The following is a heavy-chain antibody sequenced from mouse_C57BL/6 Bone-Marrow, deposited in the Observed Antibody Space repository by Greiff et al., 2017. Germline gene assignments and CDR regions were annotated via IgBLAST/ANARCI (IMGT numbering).Heavy chain of an antibody. V-gene: IGHV6-3*01. CDR1: GFTFSNYW. Sequence: EVKLVESGGGLVQPGGSMKLSCVASGFTFSNYWMNWVRQSPEKGLEWVAQIRLTSDNYASTYAESGKERFTISIDDSKRSVYLQMNNLRAYDTGIYDCTAGCEYWGQGTTLTVSS. J-gene: IGHJ2*01. CDR2: IRLTSDNYAS. CDR3: TAGCEY.